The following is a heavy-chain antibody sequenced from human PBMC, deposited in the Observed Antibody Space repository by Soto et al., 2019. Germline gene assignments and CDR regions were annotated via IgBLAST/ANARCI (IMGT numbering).Heavy chain of an antibody. CDR2: IVPMFGIP. D-gene: IGHD6-6*01. CDR3: ASGPYTSSSGGYYYYYMDV. Sequence: QVQLVQSGAEVKKPGSSVKVSCKASGGTFSSYAINWVRQAPGQGLEWMGRIVPMFGIPNFAPKFQGRVTMTADRSTTTAYMELSSLRSEDTAVYYCASGPYTSSSGGYYYYYMDVWGQGTTLTVSS. CDR1: GGTFSSYA. J-gene: IGHJ6*03. V-gene: IGHV1-69*02.